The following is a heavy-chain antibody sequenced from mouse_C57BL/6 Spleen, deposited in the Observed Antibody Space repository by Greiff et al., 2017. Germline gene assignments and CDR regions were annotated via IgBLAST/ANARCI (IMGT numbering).Heavy chain of an antibody. CDR1: GYTFTDYN. D-gene: IGHD2-3*01. CDR3: ARPIYDGYYGRFAY. V-gene: IGHV1-18*01. CDR2: INPNNGGT. Sequence: VQLKQSGPELVKPGASVKIPCKASGYTFTDYNMDWVKQSHGKSLEWIGDINPNNGGTIYNQKFKGKATLTVDKSSSTAYMELRSLTSEDTAVYYCARPIYDGYYGRFAYWGQGTLVTVSA. J-gene: IGHJ3*01.